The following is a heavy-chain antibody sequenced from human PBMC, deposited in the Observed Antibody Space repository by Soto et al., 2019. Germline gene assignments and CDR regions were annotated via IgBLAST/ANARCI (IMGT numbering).Heavy chain of an antibody. V-gene: IGHV3-30*18. CDR3: AKEPANYDILTGNPGSISNTIDY. J-gene: IGHJ4*02. Sequence: GGSLALSCTGSGVPFSSSGTHWIRNAQGRGLEWVAVISYDGSNKYYADSVKGRFTISRDNSKNTLYLQMNSLRAEDTAVYYCAKEPANYDILTGNPGSISNTIDYGGQGTLVTSPQ. D-gene: IGHD3-9*01. CDR1: GVPFSSSG. CDR2: ISYDGSNK.